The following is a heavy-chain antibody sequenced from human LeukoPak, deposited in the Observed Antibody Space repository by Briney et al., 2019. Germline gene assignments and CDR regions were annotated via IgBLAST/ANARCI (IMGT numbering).Heavy chain of an antibody. CDR2: IIRGGST. CDR1: GFSFSSYA. V-gene: IGHV3-23*01. D-gene: IGHD3-3*01. Sequence: GGSLRLSCAASGFSFSSYAMSWVSQAPGKGLEWVSGIIRGGSTYYADSAKGRFTISRDNSKNTLYLQMKSLRAEDTAVYYCAKNFWSDKYYYYYMDVWGKGTTVTVSS. CDR3: AKNFWSDKYYYYYMDV. J-gene: IGHJ6*03.